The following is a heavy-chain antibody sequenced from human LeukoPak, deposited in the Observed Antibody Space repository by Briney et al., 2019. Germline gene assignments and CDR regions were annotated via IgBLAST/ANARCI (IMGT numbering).Heavy chain of an antibody. CDR2: IYPSGST. Sequence: SQTLSLTCTVSGGSINSGSYFWSWIRQPAGKGLEWIGRIYPSGSTNYNPSLKSRVTISVDLSKNQFSLKLSSVTAADTAVYYCSRGDYSYGFDWGQGTLVTVSS. D-gene: IGHD5-18*01. CDR3: SRGDYSYGFD. V-gene: IGHV4-61*02. CDR1: GGSINSGSYF. J-gene: IGHJ4*02.